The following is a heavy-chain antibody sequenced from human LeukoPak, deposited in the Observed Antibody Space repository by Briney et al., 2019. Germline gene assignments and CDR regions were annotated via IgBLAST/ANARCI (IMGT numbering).Heavy chain of an antibody. V-gene: IGHV4-39*01. D-gene: IGHD5-24*01. CDR2: IYYSGST. Sequence: SETLSLTCTVSGRSISSSSYYWGWIRQPPGKGLEWIGSIYYSGSTYYNPSLKSRVTISVDTSKNQFSLKLSSVTAADTAVYYCARQQVEMATHFDYWGQGTLVTVSS. CDR1: GRSISSSSYY. J-gene: IGHJ4*02. CDR3: ARQQVEMATHFDY.